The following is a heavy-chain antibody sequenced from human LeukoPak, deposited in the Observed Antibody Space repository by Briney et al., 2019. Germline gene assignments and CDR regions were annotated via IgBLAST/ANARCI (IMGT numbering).Heavy chain of an antibody. CDR1: GYTFTGYY. V-gene: IGHV1-8*03. D-gene: IGHD6-19*01. CDR3: ARRAVGNSYYHSMDV. J-gene: IGHJ6*03. CDR2: MNPNSGST. Sequence: ASVKVSCKASGYTFTGYYMHWVRQAPGQGLEWMGWMNPNSGSTGYAQKFQGRVTITRNTSISTAFMELSSLRSEDTAVYYCARRAVGNSYYHSMDVWGKGTTVTVSS.